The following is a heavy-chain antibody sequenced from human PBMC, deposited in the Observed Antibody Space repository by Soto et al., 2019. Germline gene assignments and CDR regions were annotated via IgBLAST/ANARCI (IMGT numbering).Heavy chain of an antibody. CDR3: ARHLTYCSAGSCYSDFPYYGMDV. D-gene: IGHD2-15*01. CDR1: GGSISSSSYY. Sequence: QLQLQESGPGLVKPSETLSLTCTVSGGSISSSSYYWGWIRQPPGKGLEWIGSIFYSGSTYYNPSLKSRVTISVDTSKNYFSLKLSSVTAADTAVYYCARHLTYCSAGSCYSDFPYYGMDVWGQWTTVTVSS. J-gene: IGHJ6*02. V-gene: IGHV4-39*01. CDR2: IFYSGST.